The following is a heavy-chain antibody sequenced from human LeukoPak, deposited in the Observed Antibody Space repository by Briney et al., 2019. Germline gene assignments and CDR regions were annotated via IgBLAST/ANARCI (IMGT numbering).Heavy chain of an antibody. D-gene: IGHD3-16*02. V-gene: IGHV4-34*01. CDR2: IDQSGST. CDR1: GASFGDYY. J-gene: IGHJ6*03. Sequence: SETLSLTCAVYGASFGDYYWSWVRQFPEKGLDWIGEIDQSGSTNYNPSLKSRVTISVDTSKNQFSLRLSSVTAADTAVYYCARLQSYLGYSNMDVWGKGTSVTVSS. CDR3: ARLQSYLGYSNMDV.